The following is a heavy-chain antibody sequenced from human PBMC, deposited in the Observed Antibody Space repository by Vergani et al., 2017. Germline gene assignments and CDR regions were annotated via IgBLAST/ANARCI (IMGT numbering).Heavy chain of an antibody. V-gene: IGHV3-23*01. CDR1: GFSFSSYA. Sequence: EVQLLESGGDLVQPGGSLRLSCAASGFSFSSYATSWVRQAPGQGLEWVSAISGSGFITDYADSVKGRFIISRDNSKHTLYMQMNSLRTEDTAFYYCAKGDSGTFRAKLDYWGQGTLVTVSS. J-gene: IGHJ4*02. CDR2: ISGSGFIT. D-gene: IGHD1-26*01. CDR3: AKGDSGTFRAKLDY.